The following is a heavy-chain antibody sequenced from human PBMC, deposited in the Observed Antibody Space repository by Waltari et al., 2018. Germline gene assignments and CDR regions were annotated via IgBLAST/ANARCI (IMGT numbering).Heavy chain of an antibody. CDR2: VHGSGRT. D-gene: IGHD2-15*01. CDR1: GASMISPYW. Sequence: QLQPSGSGLVKPSETLSLICAVSGASMISPYWWSWVRQSPGRGLEWIGQVHGSGRTNYNPSFAGRVTMSLDTSAYHFALKLTSATAADTALYFCARDRGRGLYLDTWGQGTLVTVSP. J-gene: IGHJ4*02. CDR3: ARDRGRGLYLDT. V-gene: IGHV4-4*02.